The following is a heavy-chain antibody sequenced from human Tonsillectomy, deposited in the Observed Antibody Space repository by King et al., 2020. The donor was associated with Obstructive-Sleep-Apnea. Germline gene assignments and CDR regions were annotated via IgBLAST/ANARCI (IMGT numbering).Heavy chain of an antibody. J-gene: IGHJ4*02. CDR2: INHSGST. D-gene: IGHD2-21*02. V-gene: IGHV4-34*01. Sequence: VQLQQWGAGLLKPSETLSLTCAVYGGSFSGYYWSWIRQPPGKGLEWIGEINHSGSTNYNPSLKSRVTISVDTSKNQFSLKLSSVTAADTAVYYCASRPAYCGGDCPGAFDYWGQGTLVTVSS. CDR3: ASRPAYCGGDCPGAFDY. CDR1: GGSFSGYY.